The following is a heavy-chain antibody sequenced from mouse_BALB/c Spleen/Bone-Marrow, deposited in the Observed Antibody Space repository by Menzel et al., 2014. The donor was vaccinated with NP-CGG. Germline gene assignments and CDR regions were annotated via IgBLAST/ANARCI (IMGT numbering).Heavy chain of an antibody. Sequence: EVQVVESGGGLVKPGGSLKLSCAASGFTFSSYAMSWVRQTPEKRLEWVASINSGDSNYYPDSVKGRFTISRDNARNILYLQMSSLRSEDTAMYYCARSTMITTGNYFDYWGQGTTLTVSS. CDR1: GFTFSSYA. D-gene: IGHD2-4*01. CDR3: ARSTMITTGNYFDY. J-gene: IGHJ2*01. CDR2: INSGDSN. V-gene: IGHV5-6-5*01.